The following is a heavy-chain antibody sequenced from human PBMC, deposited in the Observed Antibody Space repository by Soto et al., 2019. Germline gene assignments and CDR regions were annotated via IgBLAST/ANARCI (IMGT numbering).Heavy chain of an antibody. CDR3: ARAMDTAVVTGALGFDI. CDR1: GFTFSSYA. CDR2: ISYDGSNE. J-gene: IGHJ3*02. V-gene: IGHV3-30-3*01. D-gene: IGHD5-18*01. Sequence: AGGSLRLSCAASGFTFSSYALHWVRQAPGKGLEWVAVISYDGSNEYYADSVKGRFTISRDNSKNTLYLQMSSLRAEDTAVYYCARAMDTAVVTGALGFDIWGQGTMVTVSS.